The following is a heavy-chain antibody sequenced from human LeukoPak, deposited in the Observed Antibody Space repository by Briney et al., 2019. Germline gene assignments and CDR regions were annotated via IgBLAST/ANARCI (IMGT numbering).Heavy chain of an antibody. V-gene: IGHV3-21*01. CDR1: GFTFSSYS. Sequence: GGSLRLSCAASGFTFSSYSMNWVRQAPGKWREGVSSISSSSSYIYYADSVKGRFTISRDNAKNSLYLQMNSLRAEDTAVYYCASGDDYGDAGAAFDIWGQGTMVTVSS. CDR2: ISSSSSYI. CDR3: ASGDDYGDAGAAFDI. J-gene: IGHJ3*02. D-gene: IGHD4-17*01.